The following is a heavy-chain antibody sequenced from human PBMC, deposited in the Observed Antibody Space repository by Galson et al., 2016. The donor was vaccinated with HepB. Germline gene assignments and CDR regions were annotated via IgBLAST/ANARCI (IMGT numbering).Heavy chain of an antibody. D-gene: IGHD2-15*01. CDR3: ARDLWGDCSTTTCSHLDY. CDR1: GFTFSRFG. Sequence: SLRLSCAASGFTFSRFGMHWVRQAPGKGLESVAVIWFDGRDAYYGDSVKGRFTISKDNSKNTLYLQMNSLRVEDTAVYYWARDLWGDCSTTTCSHLDYWGQGTLVTVSS. V-gene: IGHV3-33*01. J-gene: IGHJ4*02. CDR2: IWFDGRDA.